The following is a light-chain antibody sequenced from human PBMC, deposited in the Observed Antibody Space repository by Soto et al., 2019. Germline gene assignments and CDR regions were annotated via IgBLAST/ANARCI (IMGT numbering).Light chain of an antibody. V-gene: IGLV1-40*01. CDR2: GNS. J-gene: IGLJ2*01. Sequence: QSVLTQPPSVSGAPGQRDTISCTGSSSNIGAGYDVHWYQQLPGTAPKLLIYGNSNRPSGVPDRFSGSKSGTSASLAITGLQAEDEADYYCQSYDSSLSGSLVVFGGGTKLTVL. CDR3: QSYDSSLSGSLVV. CDR1: SSNIGAGYD.